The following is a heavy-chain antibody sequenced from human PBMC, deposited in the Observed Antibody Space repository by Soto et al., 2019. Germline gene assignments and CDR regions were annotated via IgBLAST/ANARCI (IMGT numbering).Heavy chain of an antibody. CDR1: GGSISSYY. CDR2: IYYSGST. J-gene: IGHJ5*02. V-gene: IGHV4-59*01. D-gene: IGHD1-26*01. CDR3: ARVGSECELQEIWFDP. Sequence: QVQLQESGPGLVKPSETLSLTCTVSGGSISSYYWSWIRQPPGKGLEWIGYIYYSGSTNYNPSLKSRVTISVDTSKNQFSLKLSSVTAADTAVYYYARVGSECELQEIWFDPWGQGTLVTVSS.